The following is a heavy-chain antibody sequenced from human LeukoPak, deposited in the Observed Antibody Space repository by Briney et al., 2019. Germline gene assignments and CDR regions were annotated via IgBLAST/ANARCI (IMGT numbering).Heavy chain of an antibody. J-gene: IGHJ4*02. CDR1: GFPFSGYS. CDR3: ARGLGTTVTNEYYYDSSGYYDGGLDY. Sequence: GGSLRLSCVGSGFPFSGYSMNWVRQAPGKGLEWVSYISSGSSDLYYADSVKGRFTISRDNAKNSLSLQTNSLRAEDTAVYYCARGLGTTVTNEYYYDSSGYYDGGLDYWGQGTLVTVSS. V-gene: IGHV3-21*05. D-gene: IGHD3-22*01. CDR2: ISSGSSDL.